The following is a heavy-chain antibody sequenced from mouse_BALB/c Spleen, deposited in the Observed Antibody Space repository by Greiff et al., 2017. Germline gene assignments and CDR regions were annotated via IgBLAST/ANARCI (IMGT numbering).Heavy chain of an antibody. CDR2: INPSNGGT. Sequence: QVQLQQSGAELVKPGASVKLSCKASGYTFTSYYMYWVKQRPGQGLEWIGEINPSNGGTNFNEKFKSKATLTVDKSSSTAYMELSSLTSEDSAVYYGTRRLPPTYWYFDDWGAGTTVTVSS. J-gene: IGHJ1*01. D-gene: IGHD5-5*01. V-gene: IGHV1S81*02. CDR3: TRRLPPTYWYFDD. CDR1: GYTFTSYY.